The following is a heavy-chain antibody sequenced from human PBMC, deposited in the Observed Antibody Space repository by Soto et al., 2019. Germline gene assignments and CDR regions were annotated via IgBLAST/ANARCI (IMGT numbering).Heavy chain of an antibody. CDR1: VFSISIFHYY. Sequence: SETLSLTCTVSVFSISIFHYYWSGIRHPPGKGLECIVYIYYSGITYYNPSLKSLVTISVDTSKNHFSLKLSSVTAADTAVYYCARGSGYDFAWFDPWGQGTLVTVSS. V-gene: IGHV4-30-4*01. CDR2: IYYSGIT. D-gene: IGHD5-12*01. J-gene: IGHJ5*02. CDR3: ARGSGYDFAWFDP.